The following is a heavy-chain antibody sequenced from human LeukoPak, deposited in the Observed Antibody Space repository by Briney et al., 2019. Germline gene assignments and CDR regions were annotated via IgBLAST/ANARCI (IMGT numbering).Heavy chain of an antibody. Sequence: SETLSLTCTVSGGSISSYYWSWIRQPAGKGLEWIGRIYTSGSTNYNPSLKSRVTISVDTSKNQFSLKLSSVTAADTAVYYCARGDGYNQARQFDYWGQGTLVTVSS. CDR3: ARGDGYNQARQFDY. CDR2: IYTSGST. D-gene: IGHD5-24*01. V-gene: IGHV4-4*07. J-gene: IGHJ4*02. CDR1: GGSISSYY.